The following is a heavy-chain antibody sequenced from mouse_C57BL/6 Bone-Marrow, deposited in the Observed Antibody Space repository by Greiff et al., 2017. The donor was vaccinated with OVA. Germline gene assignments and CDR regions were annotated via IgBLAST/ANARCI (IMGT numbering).Heavy chain of an antibody. Sequence: QVHLQQSGAVLARPGASVKLSCKASGYTFTSYGISWVKQRTGQGLEWIGEIYPRSGNTYYNEKFKGKATLTADKSSSTAYMELRSLTSEDSAFYTCASSGTLLHGRDYWGQGTTLTVSS. CDR2: IYPRSGNT. V-gene: IGHV1-81*01. CDR1: GYTFTSYG. J-gene: IGHJ2*01. CDR3: ASSGTLLHGRDY. D-gene: IGHD1-1*01.